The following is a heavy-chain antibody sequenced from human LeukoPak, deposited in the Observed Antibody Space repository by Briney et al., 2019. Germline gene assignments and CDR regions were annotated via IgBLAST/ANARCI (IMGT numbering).Heavy chain of an antibody. CDR1: GYTFTGYY. CDR2: INPNNSGT. J-gene: IGHJ6*03. D-gene: IGHD3-22*01. V-gene: IGHV1-2*02. CDR3: ARGFSGSGYHYYYYYMDV. Sequence: ASVKVSCKASGYTFTGYYMHWVRQAPGQGLEWRGWINPNNSGTSYAQKFQGRVTMTRDTSTSTVYMELSSLRSEDTAVYYCARGFSGSGYHYYYYYMDVWGKGTTVTISS.